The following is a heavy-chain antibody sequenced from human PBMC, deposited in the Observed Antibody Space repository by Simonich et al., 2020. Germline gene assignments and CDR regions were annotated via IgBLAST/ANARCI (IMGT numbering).Heavy chain of an antibody. V-gene: IGHV4-34*01. J-gene: IGHJ3*02. CDR1: GGSFSGYY. CDR3: AGGKGWKNAFDI. Sequence: QVQLQQWGAGLLKPSETLSLTCAVYGGSFSGYYWSWIRQPPGKGLEWIGEINHSGITHANPSLKSRGTISVDTSQNQFSLELSVVTAADTAVYYCAGGKGWKNAFDIWGQGTMVTVSS. D-gene: IGHD1-1*01. CDR2: INHSGIT.